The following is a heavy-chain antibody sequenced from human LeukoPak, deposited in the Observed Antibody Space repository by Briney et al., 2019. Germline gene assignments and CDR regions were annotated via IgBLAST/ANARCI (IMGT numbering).Heavy chain of an antibody. CDR3: ARVNRNDARYYYGMDV. CDR1: GGSISSYY. CDR2: IYYSGST. Sequence: KRSETLSLTCTVSGGSISSYYWSWIRQPPGKGLEWIGYIYYSGSTNYNPSLKSRVTISVDTSKNQFSLKLSSVTAADTAVYYCARVNRNDARYYYGMDVWGQGTTVTVSS. J-gene: IGHJ6*02. D-gene: IGHD1-1*01. V-gene: IGHV4-59*01.